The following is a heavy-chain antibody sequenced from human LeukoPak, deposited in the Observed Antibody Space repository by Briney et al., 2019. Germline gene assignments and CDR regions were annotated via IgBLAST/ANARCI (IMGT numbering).Heavy chain of an antibody. CDR2: IYYSGNT. V-gene: IGHV4-59*01. D-gene: IGHD1-26*01. CDR1: GGSISSYY. CDR3: ARDIGGATYFDY. Sequence: PSETPSLTCTVSGGSISSYYWSWIRQPPGKGLEWIGHIYYSGNTNYNPSLKSRVTISVDTSKNQFSLKLSSVTAADTAAYYCARDIGGATYFDYWGQGTLVTVSS. J-gene: IGHJ4*02.